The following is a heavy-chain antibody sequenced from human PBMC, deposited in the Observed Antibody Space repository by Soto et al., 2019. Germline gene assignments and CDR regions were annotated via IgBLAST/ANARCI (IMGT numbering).Heavy chain of an antibody. CDR3: ATTAAPGGYYYYYYMDV. J-gene: IGHJ6*03. CDR2: ISAYNGNT. V-gene: IGHV1-18*01. Sequence: ASVKVFCKASGYTFTSYGISWVRQAPGQGLEWMGWISAYNGNTNYAQKLQGRVTMTTDTSTSTAYMELRSLRSDDTAVYYCATTAAPGGYYYYYYMDVWGKGTTVTVSS. D-gene: IGHD2-2*01. CDR1: GYTFTSYG.